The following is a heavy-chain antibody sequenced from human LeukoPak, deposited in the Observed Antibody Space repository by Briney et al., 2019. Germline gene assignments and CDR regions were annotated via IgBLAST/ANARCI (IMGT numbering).Heavy chain of an antibody. Sequence: GSLRLSCAASGFTFSNYALHWVRQSPGKGLEWVAVISYDGSNKYYADSVKGRFTISRDNSKNTLSLQMNSLRPEDTALYYCARDFRTVGAATGHYYGMDVWGQGTTVTVSS. CDR1: GFTFSNYA. D-gene: IGHD1-26*01. J-gene: IGHJ6*02. CDR2: ISYDGSNK. CDR3: ARDFRTVGAATGHYYGMDV. V-gene: IGHV3-30-3*01.